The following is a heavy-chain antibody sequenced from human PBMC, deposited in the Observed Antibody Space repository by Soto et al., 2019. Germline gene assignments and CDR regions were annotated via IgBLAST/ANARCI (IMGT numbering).Heavy chain of an antibody. CDR3: ARESRDFFLWFDP. J-gene: IGHJ5*02. V-gene: IGHV1-3*01. CDR1: GYIFSKYA. CDR2: LNVGTGNT. Sequence: QVQLVQSGGEVKKPGASVKVSCKASGYIFSKYASHWVRQVPGHKLEWRVWLNVGTGNTKYSQKFQGRVTTTRDTSATPADMEMHSLTSEDTAVYYCARESRDFFLWFDPWGQGTLVTVSS.